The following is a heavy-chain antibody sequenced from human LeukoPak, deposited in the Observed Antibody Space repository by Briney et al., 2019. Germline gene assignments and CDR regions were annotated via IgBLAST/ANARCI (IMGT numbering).Heavy chain of an antibody. CDR2: IYSGGST. CDR1: GFTPSMNS. D-gene: IGHD2-15*01. Sequence: GGSLRHSCTPSGFTPSMNSPNSGRQAPGKGLEWVSLIYSGGSTYYADSVKGRFTISRDSSKNTLYLQMNSLRVEDTAVYYCAGGFCSRERCYAVYFGYCGQGTLVTVSS. CDR3: AGGFCSRERCYAVYFGY. V-gene: IGHV3-53*01. J-gene: IGHJ4*02.